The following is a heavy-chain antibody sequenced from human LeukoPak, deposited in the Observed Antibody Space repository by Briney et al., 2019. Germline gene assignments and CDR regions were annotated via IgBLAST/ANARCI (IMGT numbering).Heavy chain of an antibody. CDR1: GYTFTGYY. Sequence: ASVKVSCKASGYTFTGYYMHWVRQAPGQGLEWMGRINPNSGGTNYAQKFQGRVTMTRDTSISTAYMELSRLRSDDTAVYYCARDPLRLNRDGYQIPPVSFDIWGQGTMVTVSS. V-gene: IGHV1-2*06. CDR2: INPNSGGT. J-gene: IGHJ3*02. D-gene: IGHD5-24*01. CDR3: ARDPLRLNRDGYQIPPVSFDI.